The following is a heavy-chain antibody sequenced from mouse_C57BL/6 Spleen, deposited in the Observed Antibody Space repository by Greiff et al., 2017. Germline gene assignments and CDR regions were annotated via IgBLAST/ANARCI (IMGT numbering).Heavy chain of an antibody. CDR1: GYAFSSSW. CDR2: LYPGAGDT. J-gene: IGHJ1*03. Sequence: VKLQESGPELVKPGASVKISCKASGYAFSSSWMNWVKQRPGKGLEWIGRLYPGAGDTTYNGKFKGKATLTADKSSSTAYMQRSSLTAEDSAIYCGARDGPHWYFDVWGTGTTVTVSA. D-gene: IGHD2-3*01. V-gene: IGHV1-82*01. CDR3: ARDGPHWYFDV.